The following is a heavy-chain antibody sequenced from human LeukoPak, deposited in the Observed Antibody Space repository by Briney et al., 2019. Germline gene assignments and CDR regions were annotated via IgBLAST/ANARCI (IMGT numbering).Heavy chain of an antibody. J-gene: IGHJ4*02. D-gene: IGHD3-22*01. Sequence: ASVKVSCKASGYTFTSYGISLVRQAPGQGLEWMGWISAYNGNTNYAQKLQGRVTMTTDTSTSTAYMELRSLRSDDTAVYYCARNRGRPYYYDSSGYLDYWGQGTLVTVSS. CDR3: ARNRGRPYYYDSSGYLDY. CDR1: GYTFTSYG. V-gene: IGHV1-18*01. CDR2: ISAYNGNT.